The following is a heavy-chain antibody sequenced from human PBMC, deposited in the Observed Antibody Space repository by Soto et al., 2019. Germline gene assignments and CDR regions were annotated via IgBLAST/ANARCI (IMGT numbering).Heavy chain of an antibody. V-gene: IGHV4-31*03. D-gene: IGHD3-22*01. CDR3: VGGHYDNSGYRSFYC. J-gene: IGHJ4*02. Sequence: PSETMSLTCTVSGGSISRGDYYWSWFRQHTGTGLEWLGSIYYSGSTSYNPSLKSRVTLSVDTSKNRFSLKRNTLTAAAPAAYYCVGGHYDNSGYRSFYCWGQGSLVTVSS. CDR1: GGSISRGDYY. CDR2: IYYSGST.